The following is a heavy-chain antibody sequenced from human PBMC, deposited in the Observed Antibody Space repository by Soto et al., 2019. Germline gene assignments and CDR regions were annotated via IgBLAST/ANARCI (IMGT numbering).Heavy chain of an antibody. D-gene: IGHD3-10*01. CDR2: INGDGSTS. Sequence: EVQLVESGGGLVQPGGSLRLSCAASGFTFTTFWMHWVRQAPGKGLVWVSRINGDGSTSNYADSVKGRFTISRDSAKNTVFLQMDRLRAGVTALYYGARDQDTYGLGVRDRWGQGTLVTVSP. J-gene: IGHJ5*02. V-gene: IGHV3-74*01. CDR1: GFTFTTFW. CDR3: ARDQDTYGLGVRDR.